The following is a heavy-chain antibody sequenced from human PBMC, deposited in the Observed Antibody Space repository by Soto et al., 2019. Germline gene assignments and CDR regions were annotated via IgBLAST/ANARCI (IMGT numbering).Heavy chain of an antibody. CDR1: GFTFTSSA. CDR2: IVVGSGNT. V-gene: IGHV1-58*02. CDR3: AAESPEYYYGMDV. Sequence: SVKVSCKASGFTFTSSAMQWVRQARGQRLEWIGWIVVGSGNTNYAQKFQERVTITRDMSTSTAYMELSSLRSEDTAVYYCAAESPEYYYGMDVWGQGTTVTVSS. J-gene: IGHJ6*02.